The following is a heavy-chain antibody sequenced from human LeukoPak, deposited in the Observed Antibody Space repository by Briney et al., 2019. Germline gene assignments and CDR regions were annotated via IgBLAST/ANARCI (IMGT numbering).Heavy chain of an antibody. V-gene: IGHV3-9*01. CDR3: AKSARTYYYYMDV. Sequence: GRSLRLSCAASGFTFDDYAMHWVRQAPGKGLEWVSGISWNSGSIGYADSVKGRFTISRDNAKNSLYLQMNSPRAEDTALYYCAKSARTYYYYMDVWGKGTTVTVSS. D-gene: IGHD6-25*01. CDR2: ISWNSGSI. J-gene: IGHJ6*03. CDR1: GFTFDDYA.